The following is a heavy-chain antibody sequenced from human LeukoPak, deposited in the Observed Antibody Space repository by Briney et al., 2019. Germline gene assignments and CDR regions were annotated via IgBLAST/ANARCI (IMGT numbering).Heavy chain of an antibody. V-gene: IGHV4-4*07. CDR3: ARALPGYSHGSYYFDY. CDR1: GGSISSYY. D-gene: IGHD5-18*01. Sequence: SETLSLTCTVSGGSISSYYWSWIRQPAGKGLEWIGRIYTSGSTNYNPSLKSRVTMSVDTSKNQFSLKLSSVTAADTAVYYCARALPGYSHGSYYFDYWGQGTLVTVSS. J-gene: IGHJ4*02. CDR2: IYTSGST.